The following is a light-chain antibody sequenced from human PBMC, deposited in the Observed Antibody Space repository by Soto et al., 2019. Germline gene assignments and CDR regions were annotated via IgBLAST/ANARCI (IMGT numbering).Light chain of an antibody. CDR3: QQYGSSPWT. CDR1: QSVSSGY. Sequence: EIVLTQSPGTLSLSPGERATLSCRASQSVSSGYLAWYQQKPGQAPRLLIYGASSMATGIPDRFSGSGSGTDFTLTITRLEPEDLAVYYCQQYGSSPWTFGQGNKVEIK. V-gene: IGKV3-20*01. J-gene: IGKJ1*01. CDR2: GAS.